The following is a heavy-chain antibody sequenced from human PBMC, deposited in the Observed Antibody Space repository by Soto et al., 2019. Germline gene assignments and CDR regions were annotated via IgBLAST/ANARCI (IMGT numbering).Heavy chain of an antibody. D-gene: IGHD5-12*01. J-gene: IGHJ5*02. CDR3: ASREGYSGYDWGNRFDP. V-gene: IGHV1-69*13. Sequence: ASVKVSCKASGGTFSSYAISWVRQAPGQGLEWMGGIIPIFGTANYAQKFQGRVTITADESTSTAYMELSSLRSEDTAVYYCASREGYSGYDWGNRFDPWGQGTLVTVSS. CDR2: IIPIFGTA. CDR1: GGTFSSYA.